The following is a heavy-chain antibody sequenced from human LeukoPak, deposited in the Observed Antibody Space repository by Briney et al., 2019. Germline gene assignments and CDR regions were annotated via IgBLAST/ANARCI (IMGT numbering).Heavy chain of an antibody. Sequence: GASVKVSCKASGGTFSSYAISWVRQAPGQGLEWMGRIIPIFGTANYAQKFQGRVTITTDESTSTAYMELSSLRSEDTAVYYCARQDYDYVWGSYRPFDYWGQGTLVTVSS. D-gene: IGHD3-16*02. CDR1: GGTFSSYA. V-gene: IGHV1-69*05. CDR3: ARQDYDYVWGSYRPFDY. J-gene: IGHJ4*02. CDR2: IIPIFGTA.